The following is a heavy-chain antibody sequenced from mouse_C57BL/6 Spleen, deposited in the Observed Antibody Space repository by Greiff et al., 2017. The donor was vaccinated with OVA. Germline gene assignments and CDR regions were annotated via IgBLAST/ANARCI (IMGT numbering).Heavy chain of an antibody. D-gene: IGHD2-2*01. CDR3: ARAGGYDWFAY. J-gene: IGHJ3*01. Sequence: EVQLQQSGPVLVKPGASVKMSCKASGYTFTDYYMNWVKQSNGKSLEWIGVINPYNGGTSYNQKFKGKATLTVDKSSSTAYMELNSLTSEDSAVYYCARAGGYDWFAYWGQWTLVTVSA. CDR1: GYTFTDYY. V-gene: IGHV1-19*01. CDR2: INPYNGGT.